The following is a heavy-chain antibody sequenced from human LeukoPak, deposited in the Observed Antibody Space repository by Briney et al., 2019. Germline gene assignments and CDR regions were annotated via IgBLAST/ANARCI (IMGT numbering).Heavy chain of an antibody. J-gene: IGHJ3*02. CDR3: ARGSYDSSGYPDAFDI. CDR2: IYPGDSDT. D-gene: IGHD3-22*01. Sequence: LGESLQISCKGSGYSFTSYWIGWVRQMPGKGLEWMGIIYPGDSDTRYSPSFQGQVTISADKSISTAYLQWSSLKASDTAMYYCARGSYDSSGYPDAFDIWGQGTMVTVSS. CDR1: GYSFTSYW. V-gene: IGHV5-51*01.